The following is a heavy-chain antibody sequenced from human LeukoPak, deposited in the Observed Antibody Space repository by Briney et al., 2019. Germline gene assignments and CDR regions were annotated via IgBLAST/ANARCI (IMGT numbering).Heavy chain of an antibody. V-gene: IGHV3-64*01. CDR1: GFSFSFYP. Sequence: GGSLRLSCEASGFSFSFYPMHWVRQAPGKGLEYVSGISINGASTYYANSVRGRFTISRDDSKNTLYLQMGSLRAEDMAVYYCARDPLLHVTTDYFYYYMDVWGQGTTVTVSS. CDR2: ISINGAST. D-gene: IGHD3-22*01. J-gene: IGHJ6*03. CDR3: ARDPLLHVTTDYFYYYMDV.